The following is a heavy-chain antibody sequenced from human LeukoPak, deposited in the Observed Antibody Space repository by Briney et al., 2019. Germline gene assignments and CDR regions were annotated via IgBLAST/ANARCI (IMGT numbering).Heavy chain of an antibody. CDR2: IDHSGST. D-gene: IGHD6-25*01. CDR1: GVSISSSNSY. J-gene: IGHJ6*03. CDR3: ARVGRGAHSSVWANYYYYYVDV. V-gene: IGHV4-39*07. Sequence: SETLSLTCTVSGVSISSSNSYWGWIRQPPGKGLEWIANIDHSGSTNYNPSLKSRVTISIDTSMNQFSLKLTSVTAADTAVYYCARVGRGAHSSVWANYYYYYVDVWGKGTTVTVSS.